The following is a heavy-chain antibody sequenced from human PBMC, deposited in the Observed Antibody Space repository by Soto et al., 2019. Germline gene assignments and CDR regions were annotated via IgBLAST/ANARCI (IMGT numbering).Heavy chain of an antibody. CDR3: ASSVILLPASRYSGYYIENYFDY. Sequence: SETLSLTCTVSGGSISSYYWSWIRQPPGKGLEWIGYIYYSGSTNYNPSLKSRVTISVDTSKNQFSLKLSSVTAADTAVYYCASSVILLPASRYSGYYIENYFDYWGQRTLVTVSS. CDR1: GGSISSYY. V-gene: IGHV4-59*01. J-gene: IGHJ4*02. CDR2: IYYSGST. D-gene: IGHD5-12*01.